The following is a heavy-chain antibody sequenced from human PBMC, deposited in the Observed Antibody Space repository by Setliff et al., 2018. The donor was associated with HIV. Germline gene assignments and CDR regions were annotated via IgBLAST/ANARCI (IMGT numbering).Heavy chain of an antibody. CDR1: GFTFSDYY. J-gene: IGHJ4*02. CDR2: ISSRGSTI. D-gene: IGHD1-26*01. V-gene: IGHV3-11*01. CDR3: ANQRQWDLGFDC. Sequence: PGGSLRLSCAASGFTFSDYYMSWIRQAPGKGLEWVSYISSRGSTIYYADSVKGRFTISRDNAKNSLYLQMNSLRAEDMAVYHCANQRQWDLGFDCWGQGTLVTVSS.